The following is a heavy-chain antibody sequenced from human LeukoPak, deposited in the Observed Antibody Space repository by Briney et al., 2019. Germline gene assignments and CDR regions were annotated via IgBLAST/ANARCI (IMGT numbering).Heavy chain of an antibody. V-gene: IGHV3-33*06. CDR3: AKDVRVGEYYGSGTYLDF. D-gene: IGHD3-10*01. J-gene: IGHJ4*02. CDR2: IWYDGSNK. CDR1: GFTFSSYG. Sequence: PGRSLRLSCAASGFTFSSYGMHWVRQAPGKGLEWVAVIWYDGSNKYYADSVKGRFTISRDNSKNTLFLQMNSLRAEDTAVYYCAKDVRVGEYYGSGTYLDFWGQGTLVTVSS.